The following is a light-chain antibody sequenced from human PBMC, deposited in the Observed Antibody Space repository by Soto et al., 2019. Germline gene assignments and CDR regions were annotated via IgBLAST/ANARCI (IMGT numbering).Light chain of an antibody. CDR2: DAS. Sequence: EIVLTQSPATLSLSPGERATLSCRASQSVGTSFAWYLQKPGQAPRLLIYDASSRATGIPARFSGSGSGTDFTLTISSLEPEDFAVYYCQQRFNWPLTFGGGTKVEI. J-gene: IGKJ4*01. CDR1: QSVGTS. V-gene: IGKV3-11*01. CDR3: QQRFNWPLT.